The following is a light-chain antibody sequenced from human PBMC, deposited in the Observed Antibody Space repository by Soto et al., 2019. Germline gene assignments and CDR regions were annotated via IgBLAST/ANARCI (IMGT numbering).Light chain of an antibody. CDR1: QSVSSSY. CDR3: QQYGSSPRT. J-gene: IGKJ1*01. Sequence: EIVLTQSPGPLSLSPGERATLSCKCSQSVSSSYLDWYQQKPGQAPRLLIYGASSRATGIPDRFSGSGSGTDCTLTISRLEPEDVAVYYCQQYGSSPRTFGQGTKVDIK. V-gene: IGKV3-20*01. CDR2: GAS.